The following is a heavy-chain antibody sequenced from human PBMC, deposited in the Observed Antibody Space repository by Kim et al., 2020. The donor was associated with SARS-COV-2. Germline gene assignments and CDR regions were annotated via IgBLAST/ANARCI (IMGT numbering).Heavy chain of an antibody. D-gene: IGHD4-4*01. CDR1: GFTFSDYY. CDR2: ISSSSSYT. J-gene: IGHJ6*02. Sequence: GGSLRLSCAASGFTFSDYYMSWIRQAPGKGLEWVSYISSSSSYTNYADSVKGRFTISRDNAKNSLYLQMNSLRAEDTAVYYCARDRSYSNPTYYYYGMDVWGQGTTVTVSS. CDR3: ARDRSYSNPTYYYYGMDV. V-gene: IGHV3-11*06.